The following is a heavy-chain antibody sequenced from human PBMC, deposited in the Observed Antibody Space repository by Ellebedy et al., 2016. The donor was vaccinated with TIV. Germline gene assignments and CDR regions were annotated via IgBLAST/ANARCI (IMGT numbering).Heavy chain of an antibody. CDR3: SRGGGCGGGTCYYPDF. V-gene: IGHV3-21*01. CDR1: GFTFSPYR. Sequence: PGGSLRLSCAASGFTFSPYRLNWVRQAPGKGLEWVPSISTITNYADSVRGRFTISRDNAKNSLYLQMNSLRAEDTAVYYCSRGGGCGGGTCYYPDFWGQGTLVTVSS. D-gene: IGHD2-15*01. CDR2: ISTITNY. J-gene: IGHJ4*02.